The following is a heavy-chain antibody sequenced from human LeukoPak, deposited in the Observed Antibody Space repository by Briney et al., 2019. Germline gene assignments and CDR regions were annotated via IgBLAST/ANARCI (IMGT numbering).Heavy chain of an antibody. CDR1: GFTFGSYG. CDR3: AKGGQYYYDGSGYFDY. Sequence: GGSLRLSCAASGFTFGSYGMHWVRQAPGKGREGVSFIRYGGGNKYYADSVKGRFTISRDNSKNTLYLQMNSLRAEDTAVYYCAKGGQYYYDGSGYFDYWGQGTLVTVSS. CDR2: IRYGGGNK. J-gene: IGHJ4*02. V-gene: IGHV3-30*02. D-gene: IGHD3-22*01.